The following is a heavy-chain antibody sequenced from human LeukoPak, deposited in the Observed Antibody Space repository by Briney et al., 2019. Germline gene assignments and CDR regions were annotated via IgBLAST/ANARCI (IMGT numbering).Heavy chain of an antibody. J-gene: IGHJ6*02. D-gene: IGHD3-10*01. CDR1: GYSFASYA. Sequence: ASVKVSCKASGYSFASYAIHWVRQAPRQRLEWMGWINAGNKNTEFPQRFQGRLTITRDTSASTAYMELSSLRSEDTAVYYCARSAFGNYYGMDVWGQGTTVTVSS. CDR3: ARSAFGNYYGMDV. V-gene: IGHV1-3*01. CDR2: INAGNKNT.